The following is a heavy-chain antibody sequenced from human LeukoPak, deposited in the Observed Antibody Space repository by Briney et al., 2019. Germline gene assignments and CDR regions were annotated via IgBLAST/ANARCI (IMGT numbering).Heavy chain of an antibody. Sequence: ASVKVSCKASGGTFSSYAISWVRQAPGQGLEWVGGIIPIFGTANYAQKFQGRVTITTDESTSTAYMELSSLRSEDTAVYYCASPPYCSSTSCYSAFDIWGQGTMVTVSS. J-gene: IGHJ3*02. D-gene: IGHD2-2*02. CDR2: IIPIFGTA. CDR3: ASPPYCSSTSCYSAFDI. V-gene: IGHV1-69*05. CDR1: GGTFSSYA.